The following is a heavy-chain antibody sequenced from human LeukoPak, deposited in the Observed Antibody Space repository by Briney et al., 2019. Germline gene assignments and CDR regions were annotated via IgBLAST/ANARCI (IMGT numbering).Heavy chain of an antibody. V-gene: IGHV4-59*01. J-gene: IGHJ3*02. CDR2: IYYSGST. Sequence: KASETLSLTCTVSGGPITGYYWSWIRQPPGKGLEWIGYIYYSGSTNYNPSLKSRVTISVDTSKNQFSLKLSSVTAADTAVYYCARDSIQLLDDAFDIWGQGTMVTVSS. D-gene: IGHD2-2*01. CDR3: ARDSIQLLDDAFDI. CDR1: GGPITGYY.